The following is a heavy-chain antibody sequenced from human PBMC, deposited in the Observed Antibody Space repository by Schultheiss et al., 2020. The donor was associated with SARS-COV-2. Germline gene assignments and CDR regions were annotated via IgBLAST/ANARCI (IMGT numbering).Heavy chain of an antibody. Sequence: SETLSLTCTVSGGSISSSRYYWSWIRQPPGKGLEWIGEINHSGSTNYNPSLKSRVTISVDTSKNQFSLKLSSVTAADTAVYYCARGRVVVVPAAISSGMDVWGQGTTVTVSS. CDR2: INHSGST. J-gene: IGHJ6*02. D-gene: IGHD2-2*02. CDR1: GGSISSSRYY. V-gene: IGHV4-39*07. CDR3: ARGRVVVVPAAISSGMDV.